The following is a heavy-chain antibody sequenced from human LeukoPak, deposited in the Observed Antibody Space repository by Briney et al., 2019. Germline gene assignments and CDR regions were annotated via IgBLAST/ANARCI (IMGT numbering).Heavy chain of an antibody. Sequence: GGSLRLSCAASGFTFGDYAVSWVRRAPGKGLEWIGFIRSKAYGGTTQYAASVKGRFTLSRDDSKSITYLQMNSLKTEDTAVYYCTRDHPYYCDNSGYPLDYWSQGTLVTVSS. D-gene: IGHD3-22*01. CDR1: GFTFGDYA. CDR3: TRDHPYYCDNSGYPLDY. V-gene: IGHV3-49*04. CDR2: IRSKAYGGTT. J-gene: IGHJ4*02.